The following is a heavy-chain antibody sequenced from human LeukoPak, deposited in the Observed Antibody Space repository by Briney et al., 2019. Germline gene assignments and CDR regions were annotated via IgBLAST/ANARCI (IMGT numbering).Heavy chain of an antibody. J-gene: IGHJ4*02. CDR3: ARKAQLWFQYDY. CDR2: IYYSGST. CDR1: GGSISSYY. V-gene: IGHV4-59*08. D-gene: IGHD5-18*01. Sequence: PSETLSLTCTVSGGSISSYYWSWIRQPPGKGLEWIGYIYYSGSTNYNPSLKSRVTISIDTSKNQFSLKLSSVTAADTAVYYCARKAQLWFQYDYWGQGTLVTVSS.